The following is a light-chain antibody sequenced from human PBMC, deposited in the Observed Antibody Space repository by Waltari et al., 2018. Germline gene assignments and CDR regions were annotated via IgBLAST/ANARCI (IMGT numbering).Light chain of an antibody. J-gene: IGLJ2*01. Sequence: QSALTQPRSVSGSPGQSVTISCTGTSSDVGGSDSVSWYQQHPGKAPKLMIYDATKRPSGVPDRFSGSKSGNTASLTISGLQVEDEADYYCCSYAGSSVLFGGGTKLTVL. V-gene: IGLV2-11*01. CDR1: SSDVGGSDS. CDR3: CSYAGSSVL. CDR2: DAT.